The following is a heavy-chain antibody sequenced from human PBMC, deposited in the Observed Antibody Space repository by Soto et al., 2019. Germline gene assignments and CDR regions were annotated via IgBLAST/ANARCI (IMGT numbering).Heavy chain of an antibody. D-gene: IGHD2-8*01. V-gene: IGHV3-48*03. Sequence: EVQLVESGGGLAQPGGSLRLSCAASGFTFSSYDMNWVRQAPGKGLEWVSYISGSGSSDYADSVKGRFTISRDNAKNSLYLQMSSLITEDTAVYYCVGDPGCSNGVCSRFDSWGQGTPVTVSS. J-gene: IGHJ4*02. CDR1: GFTFSSYD. CDR2: ISGSGSS. CDR3: VGDPGCSNGVCSRFDS.